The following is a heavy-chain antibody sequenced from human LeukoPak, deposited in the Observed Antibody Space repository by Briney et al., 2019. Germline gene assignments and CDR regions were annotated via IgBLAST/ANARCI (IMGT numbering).Heavy chain of an antibody. CDR2: ISYDGSNK. Sequence: GGSLRLSCAASGFTFSSYAMPWVRQAPGKGLEWVAVISYDGSNKYYADSVKGRFTISRDNSKNTLYLQMNSLRAEDTAVYYCAREPDYYDSPYFDYWGQGTLVTVSS. J-gene: IGHJ4*02. V-gene: IGHV3-30-3*01. CDR1: GFTFSSYA. CDR3: AREPDYYDSPYFDY. D-gene: IGHD3-22*01.